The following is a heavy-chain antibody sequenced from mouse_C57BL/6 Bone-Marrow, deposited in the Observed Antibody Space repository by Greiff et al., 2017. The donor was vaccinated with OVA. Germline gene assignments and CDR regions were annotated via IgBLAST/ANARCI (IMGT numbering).Heavy chain of an antibody. Sequence: QVQLQQPGAELVKPGASVKMSCKASGYTFTSYWITWVKQRPGQGLEWIGDIYPGSGSTNYNEKFKSKATLTVDTSSSTAYMQLSSLTSEDSAVYYGARSDYYGSSWYFDVWGTGTTVTVSS. J-gene: IGHJ1*03. CDR2: IYPGSGST. D-gene: IGHD1-1*01. CDR3: ARSDYYGSSWYFDV. V-gene: IGHV1-55*01. CDR1: GYTFTSYW.